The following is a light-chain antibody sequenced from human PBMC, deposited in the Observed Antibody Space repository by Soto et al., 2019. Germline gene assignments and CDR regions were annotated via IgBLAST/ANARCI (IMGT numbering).Light chain of an antibody. Sequence: EIVLTQSPGTLSLSPGERATLSCRASQSLINYLAWYQQKPGQAPRRLIYDASSRATGSPARWSGSGSGTDFTLTIASLEPEDFAVYYSQHRSNSWTFGQGTKV. J-gene: IGKJ1*01. CDR2: DAS. V-gene: IGKV3-11*01. CDR3: QHRSNSWT. CDR1: QSLINY.